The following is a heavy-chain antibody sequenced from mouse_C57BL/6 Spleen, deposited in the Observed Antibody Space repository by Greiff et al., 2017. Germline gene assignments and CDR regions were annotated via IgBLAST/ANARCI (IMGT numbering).Heavy chain of an antibody. Sequence: EVQLVESGGGLVKPGGSLKLSCAASGFTFSSYAMSWVRQTPEKRLEWVATISDGGSYTYYPDNVKGRFTISRDNAKNNLYLQMSHLKSEDTAMYYCARYDYDGEYYFDYWGQGTTLTVSS. CDR3: ARYDYDGEYYFDY. CDR2: ISDGGSYT. V-gene: IGHV5-4*01. CDR1: GFTFSSYA. D-gene: IGHD2-4*01. J-gene: IGHJ2*01.